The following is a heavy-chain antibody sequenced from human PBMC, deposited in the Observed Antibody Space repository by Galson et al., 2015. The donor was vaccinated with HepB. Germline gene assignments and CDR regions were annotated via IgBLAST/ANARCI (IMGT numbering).Heavy chain of an antibody. CDR3: ARDPPLGAPFDY. CDR1: DFTFAGFP. V-gene: IGHV3-23*01. D-gene: IGHD7-27*01. Sequence: SLRLSCAASDFTFAGFPMSWVRQAPGKGLECVSGISASGDNTYYADSVKGRFTISRDNAKNSLYLQMNSLRAEDTAVYYCARDPPLGAPFDYWGQGTLVTVSS. CDR2: ISASGDNT. J-gene: IGHJ4*02.